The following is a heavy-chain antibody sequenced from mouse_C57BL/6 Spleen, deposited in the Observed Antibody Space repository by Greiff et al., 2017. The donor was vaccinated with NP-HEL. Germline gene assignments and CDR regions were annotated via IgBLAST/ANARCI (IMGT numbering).Heavy chain of an antibody. CDR2: IYPGDGDT. J-gene: IGHJ3*01. Sequence: LVESGAELVKPGASVKISCKASGYAFSSYWMNWVKQRPGKGLEWIGQIYPGDGDTNYNGKFKGKATLTADKSSSTAYMQLSSLTSEDSAVYFCARGGYYYGSSPWFAYWGQGTLVTVSA. V-gene: IGHV1-80*01. CDR1: GYAFSSYW. CDR3: ARGGYYYGSSPWFAY. D-gene: IGHD1-1*01.